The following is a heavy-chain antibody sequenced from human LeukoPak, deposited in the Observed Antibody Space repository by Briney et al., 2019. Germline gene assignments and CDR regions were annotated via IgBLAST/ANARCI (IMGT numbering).Heavy chain of an antibody. CDR3: AKPGYISRAYFDY. CDR2: LSASGGIT. Sequence: GGSLRLSCAASGFAFSSYAMSWVRQAPGKGLEWVSGLSASGGITYYADSVKGRFTISRDNSKNTLYLQMNSLRAEDTAVYYCAKPGYISRAYFDYWGQGTLVTVSS. CDR1: GFAFSSYA. V-gene: IGHV3-23*01. J-gene: IGHJ4*02. D-gene: IGHD2-2*02.